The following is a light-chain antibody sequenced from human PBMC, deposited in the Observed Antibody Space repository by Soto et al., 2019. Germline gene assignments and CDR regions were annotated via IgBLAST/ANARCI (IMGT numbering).Light chain of an antibody. CDR3: QQRSNWPPT. V-gene: IGKV3-11*01. CDR2: YAS. Sequence: EIVLTQSPATLSLSPGERATLSCRASQSVSSYLAWYQQKPGQAPRPLIYYASNRATGIPARFSGSDSGTDFTLTISSLEPEDCAVYYCQQRSNWPPTFGQGTKLEIK. J-gene: IGKJ2*01. CDR1: QSVSSY.